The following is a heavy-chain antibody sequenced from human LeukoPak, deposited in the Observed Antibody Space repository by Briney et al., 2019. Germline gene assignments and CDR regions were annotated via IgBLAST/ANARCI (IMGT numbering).Heavy chain of an antibody. V-gene: IGHV5-51*01. CDR2: IFPGDSDT. J-gene: IGHJ4*02. Sequence: GASLQISCKGSGYTFTTYWIGWVRQLPGKGLEWMGIIFPGDSDTAYSPSFQGHVTISADKSSSTAFLQWSSLKASDTAMYYCASSESQTKFDYWGQGTLVTVSS. CDR3: ASSESQTKFDY. D-gene: IGHD1/OR15-1a*01. CDR1: GYTFTTYW.